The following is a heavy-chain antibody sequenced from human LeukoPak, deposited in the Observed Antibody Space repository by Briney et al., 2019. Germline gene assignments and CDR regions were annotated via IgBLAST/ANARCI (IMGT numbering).Heavy chain of an antibody. V-gene: IGHV3-23*01. CDR1: GFTFSSYA. D-gene: IGHD2-15*01. CDR3: AKGTGLLPYYFDY. CDR2: ISGSGGST. Sequence: GGSLRLACAGSGFTFSSYAMGWVRQAPGKGLERVSAISGSGGSTYYADSVKGRFTISRDNSKNTLYLQMNSLRAEDTAVYYCAKGTGLLPYYFDYSGQGTLVTVSS. J-gene: IGHJ4*02.